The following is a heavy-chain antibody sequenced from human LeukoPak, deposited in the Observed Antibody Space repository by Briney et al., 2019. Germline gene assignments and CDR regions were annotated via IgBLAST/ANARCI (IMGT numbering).Heavy chain of an antibody. J-gene: IGHJ4*02. Sequence: GESLKISCKGSGYRFTSYWIGWVRQMPGKGLEWMGIIYPGDSDTRYSPSFQGQVTTSADKSISTAYLQWSSLKASDTAMYYCARGLGSGSYLRYYFDYWGQGTLVTVSS. D-gene: IGHD3-10*01. CDR1: GYRFTSYW. CDR2: IYPGDSDT. CDR3: ARGLGSGSYLRYYFDY. V-gene: IGHV5-51*01.